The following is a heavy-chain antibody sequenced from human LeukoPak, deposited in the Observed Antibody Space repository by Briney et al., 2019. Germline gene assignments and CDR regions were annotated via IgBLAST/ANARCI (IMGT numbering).Heavy chain of an antibody. CDR3: ARRPSGFDP. D-gene: IGHD3-10*01. J-gene: IGHJ5*02. CDR2: IYYSGST. Sequence: KPSETLSLTCTVSGGSISGTRYYWGWIRQPPGKGLEWIGSIYYSGSTYYNPSLRSRVTISMDTSKNQFSLKLTSVTAADTAVYYCARRPSGFDPWGQGTLVTVSS. V-gene: IGHV4-39*07. CDR1: GGSISGTRYY.